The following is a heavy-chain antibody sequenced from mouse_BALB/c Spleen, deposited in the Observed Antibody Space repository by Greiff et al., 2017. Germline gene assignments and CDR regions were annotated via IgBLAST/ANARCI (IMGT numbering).Heavy chain of an antibody. CDR1: GFTFSSYG. Sequence: EVKLMESGGGLVQPGGSLKLSCAASGFTFSSYGMSWVRQTPDKRLELVATINSNGGSTYYPDSVKGRFTISRDNAKNTLYLQMSSLKSEDTAMYYCARGGDYEEMDYWGQGTSVTVSS. J-gene: IGHJ4*01. D-gene: IGHD1-1*01. V-gene: IGHV5-6-3*01. CDR3: ARGGDYEEMDY. CDR2: INSNGGST.